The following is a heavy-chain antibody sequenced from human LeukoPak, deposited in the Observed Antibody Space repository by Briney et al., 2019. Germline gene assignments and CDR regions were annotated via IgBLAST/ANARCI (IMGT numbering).Heavy chain of an antibody. D-gene: IGHD3-3*01. CDR3: ARDSASYYDFWSGYYYFDY. CDR1: GFTFRTYA. J-gene: IGHJ4*02. Sequence: GGSLRLSCAASGFTFRTYAMSWVRQAPGKGLEWVAVIWYDGSNKYYADSVKGRFTISRDNSKNTLYLQMNSLRAEDTAVYYCARDSASYYDFWSGYYYFDYWGQGTLVTVSS. V-gene: IGHV3-33*08. CDR2: IWYDGSNK.